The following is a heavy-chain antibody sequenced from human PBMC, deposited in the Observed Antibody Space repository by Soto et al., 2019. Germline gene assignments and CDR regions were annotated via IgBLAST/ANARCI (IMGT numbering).Heavy chain of an antibody. CDR2: INAANSDT. CDR3: VRRHVSATGIDWFDP. Sequence: GASVKVSCKASGYTFTSYGIHWVRQAPGQRLEWMGWINAANSDTKYSPKFQGRVTITRDTSASTAYMELSSLRSEDTAVYYCVRRHVSATGIDWFDPWGQGTLVTSPQ. J-gene: IGHJ5*02. D-gene: IGHD6-13*01. CDR1: GYTFTSYG. V-gene: IGHV1-3*01.